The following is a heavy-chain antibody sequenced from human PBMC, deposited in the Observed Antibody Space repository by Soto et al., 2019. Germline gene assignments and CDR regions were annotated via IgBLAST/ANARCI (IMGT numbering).Heavy chain of an antibody. J-gene: IGHJ4*02. Sequence: SETLSLTCTVSGGSITNSNFYWGWIRQSPGQGLEWIGSLDYSGSTYYNPSLKSRVTVSVDTSKNQFSLKLRSVTAEDTAVYFCARHPMVRDFDWLLYYDSWGQGALVTVSS. CDR2: LDYSGST. CDR3: ARHPMVRDFDWLLYYDS. D-gene: IGHD3-9*01. CDR1: GGSITNSNFY. V-gene: IGHV4-39*01.